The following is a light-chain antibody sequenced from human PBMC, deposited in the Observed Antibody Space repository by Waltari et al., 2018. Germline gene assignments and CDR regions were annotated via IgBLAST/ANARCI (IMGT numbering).Light chain of an antibody. CDR1: QSVSSSY. CDR3: QQYGSS. CDR2: GAS. J-gene: IGKJ4*01. V-gene: IGKV3-20*01. Sequence: EIVLTQSPGTLSSSPVERATLSCRASQSVSSSYLAWSQQKPGQAPRRLIYGASSRATGIPDRFSGSGSGTAFTLTISRLEPEDFAVYYCQQYGSSFGGGTKVEIK.